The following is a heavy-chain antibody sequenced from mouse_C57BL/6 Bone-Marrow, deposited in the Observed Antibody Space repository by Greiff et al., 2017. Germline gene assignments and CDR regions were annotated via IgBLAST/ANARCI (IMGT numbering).Heavy chain of an antibody. D-gene: IGHD4-1*01. CDR1: GYTFTDHT. CDR3: ASPANWDGGLDY. J-gene: IGHJ2*01. CDR2: IYPRDGST. Sequence: VQLVESDAELVKPGASVKISCKVSGYTFTDHTIHWMKQRPEQGLEWIGYIYPRDGSTKYNEKFKGKATLTADKSSSTAYMQLNSLTSEDSAVYFCASPANWDGGLDYWGQGTTRTVSS. V-gene: IGHV1-78*01.